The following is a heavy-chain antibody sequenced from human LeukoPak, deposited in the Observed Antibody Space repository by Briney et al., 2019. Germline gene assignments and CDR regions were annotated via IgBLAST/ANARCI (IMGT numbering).Heavy chain of an antibody. Sequence: SETLSLTCTVSGGSIDNLYWSWLRQSPGKGLEWIGYLYYTGITNSNPSLRRRVTISLDRSKNHFSLNLKSVTAADTAVYYCARERSSYGAFEIWGQGTMVTVSS. CDR2: LYYTGIT. J-gene: IGHJ3*02. D-gene: IGHD5-18*01. CDR3: ARERSSYGAFEI. V-gene: IGHV4-59*12. CDR1: GGSIDNLY.